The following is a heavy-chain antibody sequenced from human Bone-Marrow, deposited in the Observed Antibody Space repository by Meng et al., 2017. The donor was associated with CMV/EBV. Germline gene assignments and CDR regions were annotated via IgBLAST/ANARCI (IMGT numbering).Heavy chain of an antibody. V-gene: IGHV3-11*01. CDR2: ISSSGSTI. CDR3: AKLQYYDFWSGYYSGWFDP. D-gene: IGHD3-3*01. Sequence: GGSLRLSCAASGFTFSDYYMSWIRQAPGKGLEWVSYISSSGSTIYYADSVKGRFTISRDNAKNSLYLQMNSLRAEDTAVYYCAKLQYYDFWSGYYSGWFDPWGQGTLVTVSS. J-gene: IGHJ5*02. CDR1: GFTFSDYY.